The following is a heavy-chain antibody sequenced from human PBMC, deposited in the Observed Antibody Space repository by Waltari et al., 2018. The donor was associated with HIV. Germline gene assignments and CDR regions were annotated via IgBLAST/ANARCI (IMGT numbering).Heavy chain of an antibody. CDR2: LYHSGDT. J-gene: IGHJ5*02. V-gene: IGHV4-38-2*01. CDR3: ARAVLRYFDNWFDP. D-gene: IGHD3-9*01. Sequence: QVQLQESGPGLVKPSETLSLTCAVSGYSISSVYYWGWIRQPPGKGLEWIGSLYHSGDTYYNPSLKSRISISRDTSKNHFSLKLSSVTAADTAVYFCARAVLRYFDNWFDPWGQGTLVTVS. CDR1: GYSISSVYY.